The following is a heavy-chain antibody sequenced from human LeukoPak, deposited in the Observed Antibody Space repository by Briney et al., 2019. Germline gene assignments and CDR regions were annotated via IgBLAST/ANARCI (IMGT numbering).Heavy chain of an antibody. CDR3: ARHGSEGGDYGFDY. D-gene: IGHD4-17*01. Sequence: SETLSLTCTVSGGSISSYYWSWIRQPPGKGLEWIGYIYTSGSTNYNPSLKSRVTISVDTSKNQFSLKLSSVTAADTAVYYSARHGSEGGDYGFDYWGQGTLVTVSS. V-gene: IGHV4-4*09. CDR1: GGSISSYY. J-gene: IGHJ4*02. CDR2: IYTSGST.